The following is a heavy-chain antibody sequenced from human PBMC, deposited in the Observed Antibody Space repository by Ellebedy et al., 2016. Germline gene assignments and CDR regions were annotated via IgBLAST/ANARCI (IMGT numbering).Heavy chain of an antibody. J-gene: IGHJ4*02. CDR3: ARSLRFFDWAYMGDL. CDR2: ISSSGLTI. CDR1: GFTLGDYF. D-gene: IGHD3-9*01. V-gene: IGHV3-11*04. Sequence: GESLKISXAASGFTLGDYFMSWIRQAPGKGLEWIAYISSSGLTIFYADSVKGRFTISRDVAHNSLYLDMTDLRVEDTALYYCARSLRFFDWAYMGDLWGQGALVTVSS.